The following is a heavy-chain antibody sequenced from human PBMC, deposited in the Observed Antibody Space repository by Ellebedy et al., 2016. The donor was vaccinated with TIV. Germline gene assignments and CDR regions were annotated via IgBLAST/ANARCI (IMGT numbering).Heavy chain of an antibody. V-gene: IGHV2-70*11. Sequence: SGPTLVKPTQTLTLTCTVSGFLLSTRGVSVSWIRQPPGKALESLARIDWDDDKYYCTSLKTRLTISKDTFKNQVVLTMTNMDPVDTATYYCARAPSDYFYQNGVDVWGQGTAVTVSS. CDR3: ARAPSDYFYQNGVDV. CDR2: IDWDDDK. CDR1: GFLLSTRGVS. J-gene: IGHJ6*02. D-gene: IGHD2/OR15-2a*01.